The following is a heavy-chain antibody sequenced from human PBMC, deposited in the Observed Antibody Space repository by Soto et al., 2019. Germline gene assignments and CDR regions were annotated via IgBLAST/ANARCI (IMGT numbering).Heavy chain of an antibody. D-gene: IGHD2-15*01. CDR2: ISSSSSYI. CDR1: GFTFSFYS. CDR3: ARDSCSRGGSCYPVTDY. J-gene: IGHJ4*02. Sequence: PGGSLRLSCAASGFTFSFYSMNWVRQAPGKGLEWVSSISSSSSYIYYADSVKGRFTISRDNAKNSLYLQMNSLRAEDTAVYYCARDSCSRGGSCYPVTDYWGQGTLVTVSS. V-gene: IGHV3-21*01.